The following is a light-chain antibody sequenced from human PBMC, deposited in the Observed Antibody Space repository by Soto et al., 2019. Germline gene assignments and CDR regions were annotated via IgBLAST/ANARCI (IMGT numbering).Light chain of an antibody. Sequence: DIQMTQSPSSLSASVGDRVSITCRASQSISTYLNWYQQKPGMAPKVLIYAASRLQSGVPSRFSGSGSGTDFTLPISSLQPEDFATYYCHQTYANPWTFGHGTKVEIK. CDR1: QSISTY. CDR3: HQTYANPWT. J-gene: IGKJ1*01. CDR2: AAS. V-gene: IGKV1-39*01.